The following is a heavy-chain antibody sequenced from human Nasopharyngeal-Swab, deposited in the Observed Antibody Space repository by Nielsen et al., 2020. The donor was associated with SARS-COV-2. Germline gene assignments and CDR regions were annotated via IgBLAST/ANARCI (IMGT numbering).Heavy chain of an antibody. J-gene: IGHJ6*03. D-gene: IGHD6-13*01. V-gene: IGHV3-30*18. CDR2: ISYDGSNK. CDR1: GFTFSSYG. Sequence: GESLKISCAASGFTFSSYGMHWVRQAPGKGLEWVAVISYDGSNKYYADSVKGRFTISRDNSMNTLYLQMNSLRAEDTAVYYCAKGDSSNWSDYYMDVWGKGTTVTVSS. CDR3: AKGDSSNWSDYYMDV.